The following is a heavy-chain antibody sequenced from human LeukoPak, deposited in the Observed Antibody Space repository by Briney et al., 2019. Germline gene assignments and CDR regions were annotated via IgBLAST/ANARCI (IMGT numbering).Heavy chain of an antibody. CDR1: GFSFSSYA. J-gene: IGHJ4*02. CDR3: ATRSGYTTGWFFDL. Sequence: GGSLRLSCAASGFSFSSYAMSWVRQAPGKGLEWVSSISGSGDNTYYAESVKGRFTISRDNSKNTLFLQMNSLRAEDTAVFYCATRSGYTTGWFFDLWGQGTLVTVSS. CDR2: ISGSGDNT. D-gene: IGHD2-8*02. V-gene: IGHV3-23*01.